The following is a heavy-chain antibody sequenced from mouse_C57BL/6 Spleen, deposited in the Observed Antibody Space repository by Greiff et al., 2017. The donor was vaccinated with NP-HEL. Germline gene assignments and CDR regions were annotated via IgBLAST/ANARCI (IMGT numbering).Heavy chain of an antibody. CDR1: GYAFSSSW. Sequence: QVQLQQSGPELVKPGASVKISCKASGYAFSSSWMNWVKQRPGKGLEWIGRIYPGDGDTNYNGKFKGKATLTADKSSSTAYMQLSSLTSEDSAVYFCARGDDGYSAWFAYWGQGTLVTVSA. D-gene: IGHD2-3*01. J-gene: IGHJ3*01. CDR2: IYPGDGDT. CDR3: ARGDDGYSAWFAY. V-gene: IGHV1-82*01.